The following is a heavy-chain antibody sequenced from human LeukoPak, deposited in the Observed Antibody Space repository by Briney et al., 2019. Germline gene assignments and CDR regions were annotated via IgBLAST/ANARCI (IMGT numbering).Heavy chain of an antibody. J-gene: IGHJ4*02. CDR2: ISSSSSTI. D-gene: IGHD3-22*01. V-gene: IGHV3-48*01. CDR1: GFTFSSYS. Sequence: GGSLRLSCAASGFTFSSYSMSWVRQAPGKGLEWVSYISSSSSTIYYADSVKGRFTISRDNAKNSLYLQMNSLRAEDTAVYYCARDLGGYYYNWGQGTLVTVSS. CDR3: ARDLGGYYYN.